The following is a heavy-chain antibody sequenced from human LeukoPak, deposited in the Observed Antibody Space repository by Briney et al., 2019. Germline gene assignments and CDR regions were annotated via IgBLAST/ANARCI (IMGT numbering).Heavy chain of an antibody. V-gene: IGHV3-30*01. CDR3: ARENWEI. CDR1: GFTFSSYA. D-gene: IGHD1-26*01. J-gene: IGHJ3*02. Sequence: GGSLRLSCAASGFTFSSYAMHWVRQAPGKGLEWVAVISYDGSNKYYADSVKGRFTISRDNSKNTLYLQMNSLRAEDTAVYYCARENWEIWGQGTMATVSS. CDR2: ISYDGSNK.